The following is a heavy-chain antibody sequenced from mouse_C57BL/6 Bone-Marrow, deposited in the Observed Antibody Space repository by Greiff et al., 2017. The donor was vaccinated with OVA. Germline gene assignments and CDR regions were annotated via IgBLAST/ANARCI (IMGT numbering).Heavy chain of an antibody. J-gene: IGHJ3*01. CDR3: ARLRHYYGSSSWFAY. CDR1: GYSITSDY. V-gene: IGHV3-8*01. D-gene: IGHD1-1*01. Sequence: EVMLVESGPGLAKPSQTLSLTCSVTGYSITSDYWNWIRKFPGNKLEYMGYISYSGSTYYNPSLKSRISITRDTSKNQYYLQLNSVTTEDTATYYCARLRHYYGSSSWFAYWGQGTLVTVSA. CDR2: ISYSGST.